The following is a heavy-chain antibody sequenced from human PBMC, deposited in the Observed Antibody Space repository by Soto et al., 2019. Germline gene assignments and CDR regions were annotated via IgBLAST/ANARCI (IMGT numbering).Heavy chain of an antibody. D-gene: IGHD5-12*01. CDR3: AREEGGGYDHRWFDP. CDR1: GGSISRGGHY. V-gene: IGHV4-31*03. Sequence: TLSLTCTVFGGSISRGGHYWSWIRQHPGEGLEWIGYIYYSGSTYYNPSLKSRVTISVDTSKNQFSLKLSSVTAADTAVYYCAREEGGGYDHRWFDPWGQGTLVTVSS. J-gene: IGHJ5*02. CDR2: IYYSGST.